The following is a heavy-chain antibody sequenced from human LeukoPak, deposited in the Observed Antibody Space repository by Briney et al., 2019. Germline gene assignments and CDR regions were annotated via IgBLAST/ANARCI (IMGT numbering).Heavy chain of an antibody. J-gene: IGHJ4*02. CDR1: GFTFSRHW. V-gene: IGHV3-7*01. Sequence: PGGSLRLSCAASGFTFSRHWMSWVRQAPGKGLEWVANIKEDGTEKYYVDSVKGRFTISRDNAKNSLYLQMNSLRAEDTAVYYCARRGSGSYTPIDYWGQGTLVTVSS. CDR3: ARRGSGSYTPIDY. CDR2: IKEDGTEK. D-gene: IGHD3-10*01.